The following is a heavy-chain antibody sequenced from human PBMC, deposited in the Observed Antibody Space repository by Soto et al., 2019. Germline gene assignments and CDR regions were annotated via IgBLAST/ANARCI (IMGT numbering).Heavy chain of an antibody. J-gene: IGHJ4*02. CDR2: IYYSGST. D-gene: IGHD3-9*01. CDR1: GGSISSSSYY. V-gene: IGHV4-39*01. Sequence: QLQLQESGPGLVKPSETLSLTCTVSGGSISSSSYYWGWIRQPPGKGLEWIGSIYYSGSTYYNPSVKSRATISVDTSKNQFSLKLSSVTAADTAVYYCARHPGRYDILTGLSFDYWGQGTLVTVSS. CDR3: ARHPGRYDILTGLSFDY.